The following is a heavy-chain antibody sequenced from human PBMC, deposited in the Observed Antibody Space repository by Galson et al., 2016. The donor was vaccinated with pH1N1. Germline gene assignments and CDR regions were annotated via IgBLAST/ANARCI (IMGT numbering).Heavy chain of an antibody. J-gene: IGHJ6*03. CDR2: IDASGNT. V-gene: IGHV4-4*07. CDR1: GGSISSYY. Sequence: SETLSLTCTVSGGSISSYYWKWIRQPAGKGLEWIGRIDASGNTKYNPSLESRVIMSVDTSKKQFSLRLRYVTAADTAVYYCARVFPPLPAASISMLRGVMRSYHYHMDVWGKGTAVTVSS. D-gene: IGHD3-10*01. CDR3: ARVFPPLPAASISMLRGVMRSYHYHMDV.